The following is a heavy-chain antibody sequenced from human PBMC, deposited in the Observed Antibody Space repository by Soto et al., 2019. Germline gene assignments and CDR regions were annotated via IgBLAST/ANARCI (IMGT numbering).Heavy chain of an antibody. CDR3: GVFGSYYMDV. CDR1: GGSISSSSYY. CDR2: IYYSGST. V-gene: IGHV4-39*01. J-gene: IGHJ6*03. D-gene: IGHD3-3*01. Sequence: PSETLSLTCTVSGGSISSSSYYWGWIRQPPGKGLEWIGSIYYSGSTYYNPSLKSRVTISVDTSKNQFSLKLSSVTAADTAVYYCGVFGSYYMDVWGKGTTVTFSS.